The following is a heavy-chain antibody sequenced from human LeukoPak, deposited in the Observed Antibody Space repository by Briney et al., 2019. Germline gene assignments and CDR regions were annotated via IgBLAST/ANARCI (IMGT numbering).Heavy chain of an antibody. J-gene: IGHJ4*02. CDR2: IYYSGST. CDR1: GGSISSYY. CDR3: ARGGDYEPFDY. V-gene: IGHV4-59*01. Sequence: SETLSLTCTVSGGSISSYYWSWIRQPPGKGLEWIGYIYYSGSTNYNPSLKSRVTISVDTSKNQISLKLSSVTAADTAVYYCARGGDYEPFDYWGQGTLVTVSS. D-gene: IGHD4-17*01.